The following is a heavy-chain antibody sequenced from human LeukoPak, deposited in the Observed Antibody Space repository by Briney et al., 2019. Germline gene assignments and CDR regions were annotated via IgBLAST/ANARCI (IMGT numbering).Heavy chain of an antibody. CDR3: ARLVATTFDY. CDR1: SGSISSYY. CDR2: IYYSGST. J-gene: IGHJ4*02. Sequence: SETLSLTCTVSSGSISSYYWSWIRQPPGKGLEWIGYIYYSGSTYYNPSLKSRVTISVDTSKNQFSLKLSSVTAADTAVYYCARLVATTFDYWGQGTLVTVSS. V-gene: IGHV4-59*12. D-gene: IGHD5-12*01.